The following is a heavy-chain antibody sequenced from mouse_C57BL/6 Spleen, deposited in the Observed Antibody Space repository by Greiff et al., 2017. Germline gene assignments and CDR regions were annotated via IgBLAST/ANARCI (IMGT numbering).Heavy chain of an antibody. J-gene: IGHJ2*01. CDR1: GFTFSSYT. Sequence: DVKLVESGGGLVKPGGSLKLSCAASGFTFSSYTMSWVRQTPEKRLEWVATISGGGGNTYYPDSVKGRFTISRDNAKNTLYLQMSSLRSEDTALYYCARHGDYYGSSFDYWGQGTTLTVSS. V-gene: IGHV5-9*01. D-gene: IGHD1-1*01. CDR3: ARHGDYYGSSFDY. CDR2: ISGGGGNT.